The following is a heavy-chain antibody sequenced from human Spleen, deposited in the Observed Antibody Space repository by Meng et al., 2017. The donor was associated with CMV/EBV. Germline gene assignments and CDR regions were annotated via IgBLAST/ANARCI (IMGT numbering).Heavy chain of an antibody. D-gene: IGHD1-14*01. CDR3: ARDRGNLDYYLDF. J-gene: IGHJ4*02. CDR1: GDSISSYY. V-gene: IGHV4-59*01. Sequence: SETLSLTCTVSGDSISSYYWSWIRQPPGKGLEWIGYINYRGSTNYNPSLKSRVTISLDTSKNQFSLKVRSVTAADTAVYYCARDRGNLDYYLDFWGQGTLVTVSS. CDR2: INYRGST.